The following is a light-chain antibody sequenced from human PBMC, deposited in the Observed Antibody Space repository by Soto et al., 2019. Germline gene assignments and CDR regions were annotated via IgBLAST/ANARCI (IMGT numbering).Light chain of an antibody. Sequence: QSALTQPASVSGSPGQSITISCTGTSIDVGYYNYVSWYQQHPGKAPKLMIYDVRYRPSGVSDRFSGSKSGNTASLTLSGLQAEDEADYYCSSYTSSSTLVFGTGTKVTVL. CDR3: SSYTSSSTLV. J-gene: IGLJ1*01. V-gene: IGLV2-14*03. CDR1: SIDVGYYNY. CDR2: DVR.